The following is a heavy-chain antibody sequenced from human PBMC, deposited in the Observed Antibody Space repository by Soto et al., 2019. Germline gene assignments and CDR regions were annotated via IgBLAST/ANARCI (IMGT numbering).Heavy chain of an antibody. D-gene: IGHD3-16*02. CDR2: INPNSGGT. CDR3: AKGPPGGLRGLELSLYPGRDWFDP. V-gene: IGHV1-2*02. Sequence: ASVKVSCKASGYTFTGYYMHWVRQAPGQGLEWMGWINPNSGGTNYAQKFQGRVTMTRDTSISTAYMELSRLRSDDTAVYYCAKGPPGGLRGLELSLYPGRDWFDPWGQGSLVTLSS. CDR1: GYTFTGYY. J-gene: IGHJ5*02.